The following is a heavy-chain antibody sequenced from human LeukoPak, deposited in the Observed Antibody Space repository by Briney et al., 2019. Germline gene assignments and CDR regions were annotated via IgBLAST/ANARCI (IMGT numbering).Heavy chain of an antibody. CDR2: IKQDVSEK. CDR1: EFSFITYW. D-gene: IGHD2-2*01. J-gene: IGHJ4*02. CDR3: ARVRKDIVVVPGAMRDTYYFDY. V-gene: IGHV3-7*01. Sequence: GGSLRLSCAASEFSFITYWMSWVRQAPGKGLEWVANIKQDVSEKYYVDSVKGRFTISRDNAKNSLYLQMNSLRAEDTAVYYCARVRKDIVVVPGAMRDTYYFDYWGQGTLVTVSS.